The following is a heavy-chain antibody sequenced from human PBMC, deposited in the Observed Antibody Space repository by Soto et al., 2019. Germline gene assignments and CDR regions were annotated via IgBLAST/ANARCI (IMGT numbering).Heavy chain of an antibody. Sequence: PGESLKISCKASGYNFTAFWIHWVRQVPGKGLEWLGKLDPSDSYTNYSPSFEGHVTISTDTSITTAYLPWSSLRASDTALHFCARVHKNWFDCWAQGTMGAVAS. J-gene: IGHJ5*01. CDR1: GYNFTAFW. V-gene: IGHV5-10-1*01. CDR2: LDPSDSYT. CDR3: ARVHKNWFDC.